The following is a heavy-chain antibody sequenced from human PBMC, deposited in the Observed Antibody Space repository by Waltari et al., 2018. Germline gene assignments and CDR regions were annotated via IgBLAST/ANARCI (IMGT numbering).Heavy chain of an antibody. V-gene: IGHV4-38-2*01. Sequence: QVQLQESGPGLVKPSEPLSLTCAVSGYSISSGYYWGWIRQPQGKGLEWIGSIYHSGSTYYNPSLKSRVTISVDTSKNQFSLKLSSVTAADTAVYYCARRAAIAATGPTYYMDVWGKGTTVTVSS. J-gene: IGHJ6*03. CDR1: GYSISSGYY. D-gene: IGHD6-13*01. CDR3: ARRAAIAATGPTYYMDV. CDR2: IYHSGST.